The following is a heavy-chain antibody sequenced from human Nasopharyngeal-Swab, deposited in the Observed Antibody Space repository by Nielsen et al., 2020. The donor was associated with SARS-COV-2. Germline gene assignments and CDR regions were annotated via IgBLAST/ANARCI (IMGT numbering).Heavy chain of an antibody. D-gene: IGHD3-22*01. Sequence: SVKVSCKTSGDTFTNSAISWVRQAPGQGLEWMGGIVPALGLPNYAQKFQDRVTITADKATNTAYMELSSLRSEDTAIYYCATIYHFHSGGFSFQYWGQGTLVTVSS. J-gene: IGHJ4*02. CDR2: IVPALGLP. CDR1: GDTFTNSA. CDR3: ATIYHFHSGGFSFQY. V-gene: IGHV1-69*10.